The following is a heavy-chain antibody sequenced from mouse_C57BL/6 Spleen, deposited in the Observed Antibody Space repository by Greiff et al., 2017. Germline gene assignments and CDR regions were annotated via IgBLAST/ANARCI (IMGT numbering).Heavy chain of an antibody. Sequence: QVHVKQPGAELVMPGASVKLSCKASGYTFTSYWMHWVKQRPGQGLEWIGEIDPSDSYTNYNQKFKGKSTLTVDKSSSTAYMQLSSLTSEDSAVYYCARRRGSSHFDYWGQGTTLTVSS. CDR1: GYTFTSYW. J-gene: IGHJ2*01. CDR2: IDPSDSYT. D-gene: IGHD1-1*01. CDR3: ARRRGSSHFDY. V-gene: IGHV1-69*01.